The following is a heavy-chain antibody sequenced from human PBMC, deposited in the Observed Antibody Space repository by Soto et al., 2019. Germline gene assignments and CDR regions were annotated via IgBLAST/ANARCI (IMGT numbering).Heavy chain of an antibody. D-gene: IGHD3-22*01. CDR3: AKVRYYDSSGYPRWGYYYYGMDV. CDR2: ISYDGSNK. J-gene: IGHJ6*02. Sequence: VGSLRLSCAASGFTFSSYGMHWVRQAPGKGLEWVAVISYDGSNKYYADSVKGRFTISRDNSKNTLYLQMNSLRAEDTAVYYCAKVRYYDSSGYPRWGYYYYGMDVWGQGTTVTVSS. CDR1: GFTFSSYG. V-gene: IGHV3-30*18.